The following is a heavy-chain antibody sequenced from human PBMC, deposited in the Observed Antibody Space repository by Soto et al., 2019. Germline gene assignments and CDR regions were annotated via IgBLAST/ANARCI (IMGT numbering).Heavy chain of an antibody. V-gene: IGHV4-4*07. J-gene: IGHJ6*02. CDR2: IYTSGST. CDR1: GGSISSYY. D-gene: IGHD6-6*01. CDR3: ARVQRSGEYSRSTTEDYYGLDV. Sequence: PSETLSLTCTVSGGSISSYYWSWIRQPAGKGLEWIGRIYTSGSTNYNPSLHSRVTMSVDTSKNQFSLKLSSVTAADTAVYYCARVQRSGEYSRSTTEDYYGLDVWGQGTTVTVSS.